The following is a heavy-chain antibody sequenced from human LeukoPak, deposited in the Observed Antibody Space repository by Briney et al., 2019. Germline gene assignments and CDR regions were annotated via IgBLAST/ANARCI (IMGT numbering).Heavy chain of an antibody. CDR3: AKDIALFGIASRHGY. CDR1: GFTFADSA. D-gene: IGHD6-6*01. Sequence: GGPRRPSCAASGFTFADSATHWGPQAPGKGLEWVSLISGNGGSTYYADSVKGRFIISRDNSKNSLYLQMNSLRTEDTGFYYCAKDIALFGIASRHGYWGQGTLVTVSS. CDR2: ISGNGGST. V-gene: IGHV3-43*02. J-gene: IGHJ4*02.